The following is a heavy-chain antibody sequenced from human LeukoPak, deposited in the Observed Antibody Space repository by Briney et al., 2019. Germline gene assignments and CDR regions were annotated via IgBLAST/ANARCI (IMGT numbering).Heavy chain of an antibody. V-gene: IGHV3-49*04. Sequence: SGGSLRLSCAGSGFTFDDHAMSWVRQAPGKGLEWVGFIRSKNYGRTTEYAASAKGRFTISRDDSNYITYLEMNSLKTEDTAVYFCARGPILLWVHNGMDVWGQGTTVTVSS. CDR2: IRSKNYGRTT. CDR3: ARGPILLWVHNGMDV. CDR1: GFTFDDHA. J-gene: IGHJ6*02. D-gene: IGHD5-18*01.